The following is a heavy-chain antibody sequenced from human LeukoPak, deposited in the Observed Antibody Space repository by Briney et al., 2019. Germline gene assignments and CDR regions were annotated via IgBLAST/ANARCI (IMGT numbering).Heavy chain of an antibody. CDR2: ISSSRSYK. D-gene: IGHD6-19*01. V-gene: IGHV3-21*01. Sequence: GGSLRLSCAASGFTFSSYSMNWVRQAPGKGPEWVSSISSSRSYKYYADSLKGRFTISRDNAKNSLYLQMNSLTAEDTAVYYCARDLRRRLGVYSSGWPRSDYWGQGTLATVSS. CDR3: ARDLRRRLGVYSSGWPRSDY. J-gene: IGHJ4*02. CDR1: GFTFSSYS.